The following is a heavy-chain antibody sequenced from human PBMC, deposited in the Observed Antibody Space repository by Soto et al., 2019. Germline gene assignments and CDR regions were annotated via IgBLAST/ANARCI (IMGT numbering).Heavy chain of an antibody. V-gene: IGHV3-30*18. J-gene: IGHJ4*02. Sequence: QVQLVESGGGVVQPGRSLRLYCAASGFTFSSYGMHWVRQAPGKGLEWVAVISYDGSNKYYADSVKGRFTISRDNSKNTLYLQMNSLRAEDTAVYYCAKLPGNTPYFDYWGQGTLVTVSS. CDR2: ISYDGSNK. CDR1: GFTFSSYG. CDR3: AKLPGNTPYFDY.